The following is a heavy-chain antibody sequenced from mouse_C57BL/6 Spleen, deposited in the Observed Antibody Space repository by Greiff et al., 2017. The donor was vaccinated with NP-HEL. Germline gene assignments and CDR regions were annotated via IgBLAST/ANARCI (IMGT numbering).Heavy chain of an antibody. CDR3: ARSDTTVVDY. CDR2: IDPSDSYT. Sequence: QVQLQQPGAELVMPGASVKLSCKASGYTFTSYWMHWVQQRPGQGLEWIGEIDPSDSYTNYTQKFKGKSTVTVDKSPSTAYMQLSSLTSEDSAVYYWARSDTTVVDYWGQGTTLTVSA. J-gene: IGHJ2*01. V-gene: IGHV1-69*01. CDR1: GYTFTSYW. D-gene: IGHD1-1*01.